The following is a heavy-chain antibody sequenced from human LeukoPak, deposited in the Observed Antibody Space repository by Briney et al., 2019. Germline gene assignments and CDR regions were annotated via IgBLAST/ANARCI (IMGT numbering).Heavy chain of an antibody. CDR2: IYYSGST. J-gene: IGHJ4*02. Sequence: SETLSLTCTVSGGSLRSSSYYWGWVRQPPGRGLEWLGSIYYSGSTYYNPSLKSRVTISVDTSKNQFSLKLSSVTAADTAVYYCARDRRDTAMADFDYWGQGTLVTVSS. V-gene: IGHV4-39*07. D-gene: IGHD5-18*01. CDR1: GGSLRSSSYY. CDR3: ARDRRDTAMADFDY.